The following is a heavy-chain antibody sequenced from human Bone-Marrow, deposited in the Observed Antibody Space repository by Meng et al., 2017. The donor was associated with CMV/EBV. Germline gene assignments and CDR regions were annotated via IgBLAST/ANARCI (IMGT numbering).Heavy chain of an antibody. CDR3: ARDLTTGRSYDAFDI. J-gene: IGHJ3*02. CDR2: SIPIFGTA. Sequence: SVKVSCKAAGGTFSSYAISWVRQAPGQGLEWMGGSIPIFGTANYAQKFQGRVTITTDESTSTAYMELSSLRSEDTAVYYCARDLTTGRSYDAFDISGQGTMVTVSS. D-gene: IGHD1-1*01. V-gene: IGHV1-69*05. CDR1: GGTFSSYA.